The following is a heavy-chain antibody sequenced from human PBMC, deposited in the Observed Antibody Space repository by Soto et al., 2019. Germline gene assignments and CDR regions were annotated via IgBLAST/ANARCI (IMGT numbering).Heavy chain of an antibody. Sequence: QVQLQESGPGLVKPSETLSLTCTVSGGSISSSSYYWGWIRQPPGKGLEWIGSIYYSVSTYYNPSSKSRVTISVDTSKNQFALKLSSVTAADTAVYYCARRGGYSGYDVQLGFDYWGQGTLVTVSS. CDR1: GGSISSSSYY. CDR3: ARRGGYSGYDVQLGFDY. J-gene: IGHJ4*02. D-gene: IGHD5-12*01. V-gene: IGHV4-39*01. CDR2: IYYSVST.